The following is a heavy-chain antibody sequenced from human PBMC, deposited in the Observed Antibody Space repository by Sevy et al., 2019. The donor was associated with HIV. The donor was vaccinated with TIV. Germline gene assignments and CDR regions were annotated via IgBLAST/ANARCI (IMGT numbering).Heavy chain of an antibody. CDR2: IGAYNGNR. Sequence: ASVKVSCKASGYTFSSYGISWVRQAPGQGLEGMGWIGAYNGNRKYAQNLQDRVTMTTDTSTSTAYMELRSLRSDDTAVYFCARLSTARGKSNWFDPWGQGTLVTVSS. V-gene: IGHV1-18*01. J-gene: IGHJ5*02. CDR3: ARLSTARGKSNWFDP. CDR1: GYTFSSYG. D-gene: IGHD3-10*01.